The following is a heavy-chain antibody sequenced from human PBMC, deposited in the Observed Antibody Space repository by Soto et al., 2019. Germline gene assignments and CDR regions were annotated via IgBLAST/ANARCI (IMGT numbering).Heavy chain of an antibody. D-gene: IGHD3-10*01. J-gene: IGHJ3*02. Sequence: GGSLRLSCAASGFTFSSYGMHWVRQAPGKGLEWVAVIWYDGSNKYYADSVKGRFTISRDNSKNTLYLQMNSLRAEDTAVYYCARDRRYYYGSGSSDFDIWGQGTMVTVSS. CDR1: GFTFSSYG. CDR2: IWYDGSNK. CDR3: ARDRRYYYGSGSSDFDI. V-gene: IGHV3-33*01.